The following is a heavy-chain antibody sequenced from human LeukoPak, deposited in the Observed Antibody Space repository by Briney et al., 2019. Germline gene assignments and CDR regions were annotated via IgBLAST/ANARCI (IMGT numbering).Heavy chain of an antibody. CDR1: GGSISSSNFY. CDR2: IYYSGST. Sequence: SETLSLTCTVSGGSISSSNFYWGWIRQPPGKGLEWIGSIYYSGSTYYNPSLKSRVTISEDTSKNQFSLKLSSVTAADTAVYYCARGCRDGYSNYWYFDLWGRGTLVTVSS. J-gene: IGHJ2*01. D-gene: IGHD5-24*01. CDR3: ARGCRDGYSNYWYFDL. V-gene: IGHV4-39*07.